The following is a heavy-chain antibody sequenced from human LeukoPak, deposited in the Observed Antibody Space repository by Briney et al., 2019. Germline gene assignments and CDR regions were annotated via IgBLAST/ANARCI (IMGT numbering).Heavy chain of an antibody. J-gene: IGHJ4*02. Sequence: GGSLRLSCAASGLTFSSYSMNRVRQAPGKGLEWLSYISSSGSTMYYADSVRGRFTISRDNAKNSLYLQMNSLRVDDTAMYYCTRGYDISDYWGQGTVVTVSS. CDR2: ISSSGSTM. CDR1: GLTFSSYS. V-gene: IGHV3-48*04. D-gene: IGHD3-9*01. CDR3: TRGYDISDY.